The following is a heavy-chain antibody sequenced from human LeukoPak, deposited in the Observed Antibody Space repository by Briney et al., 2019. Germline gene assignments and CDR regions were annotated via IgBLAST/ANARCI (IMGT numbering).Heavy chain of an antibody. CDR2: ISYDESTR. J-gene: IGHJ4*02. CDR3: ARRWSFDY. V-gene: IGHV3-30*04. CDR1: GFSFSIYA. Sequence: AGGSLRLSCAASGFSFSIYAMHWVRQAPGKGLEWVALISYDESTRYYADSVKGRFTISRDNSKNTLYLQMNSLRVEDTAVYYCARRWSFDYWGQGTLVTVSS. D-gene: IGHD6-13*01.